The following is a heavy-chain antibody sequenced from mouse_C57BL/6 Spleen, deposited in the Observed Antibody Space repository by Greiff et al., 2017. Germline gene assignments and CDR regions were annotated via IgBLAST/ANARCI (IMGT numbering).Heavy chain of an antibody. CDR2: ILPGSGST. Sequence: VQLQQSGAELMKPGASVKLSYKATGYTFTGYWIEWVKQRPGHGLEWIGEILPGSGSTNYNEKFKGKATFTADTSSNTAYMQLSSLTTEDSAIYYCARRENYGSSPYYYAMDYWAQGTSVTVSS. CDR1: GYTFTGYW. V-gene: IGHV1-9*01. D-gene: IGHD1-1*01. J-gene: IGHJ4*01. CDR3: ARRENYGSSPYYYAMDY.